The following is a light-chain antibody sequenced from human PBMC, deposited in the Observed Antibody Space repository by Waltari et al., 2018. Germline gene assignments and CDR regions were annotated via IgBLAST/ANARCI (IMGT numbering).Light chain of an antibody. V-gene: IGKV4-1*01. CDR3: QQHYTTPWT. Sequence: DIQMTQSPDSLAVSLGERATNTCKSSQTVLYSANNKNYLTWYQYKPGQPPKLLISWASIRESGVPDRVTGSGSGTDFTLTISSLQAEDVAVYYCQQHYTTPWTFGQGTKVEIK. CDR2: WAS. J-gene: IGKJ1*01. CDR1: QTVLYSANNKNY.